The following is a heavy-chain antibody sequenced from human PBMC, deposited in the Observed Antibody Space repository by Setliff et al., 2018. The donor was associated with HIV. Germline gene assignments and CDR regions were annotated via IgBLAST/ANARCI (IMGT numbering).Heavy chain of an antibody. D-gene: IGHD3-10*01. CDR3: ARVPPQFPGVAFDI. J-gene: IGHJ3*02. CDR1: GFTFSDYY. CDR2: ISGSGSTI. V-gene: IGHV3-11*04. Sequence: GGSLRLYCAASGFTFSDYYMSWIRQAPGKGLEWVSYISGSGSTIYYADSVKGRFTISRDNAKNSLYLQMTSLRAEYTAVYYCARVPPQFPGVAFDIWGQGTMVTVSS.